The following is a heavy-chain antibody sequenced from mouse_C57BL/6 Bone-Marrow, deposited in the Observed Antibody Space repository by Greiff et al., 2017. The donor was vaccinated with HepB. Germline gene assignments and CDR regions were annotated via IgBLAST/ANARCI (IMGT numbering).Heavy chain of an antibody. CDR2: IDPENGDT. CDR3: TRPGVYYYGSSYYFDY. CDR1: GFNIKDDY. V-gene: IGHV14-4*01. J-gene: IGHJ2*01. Sequence: VQLKQSGAELVRPGASVKLSCTASGFNIKDDYMHWVKQRPEQGLEWIGWIDPENGDTEYASKFQGKATITADTSSNTAYLQLSSLTSEDTAVYYCTRPGVYYYGSSYYFDYWGQGTTLTVSS. D-gene: IGHD1-1*01.